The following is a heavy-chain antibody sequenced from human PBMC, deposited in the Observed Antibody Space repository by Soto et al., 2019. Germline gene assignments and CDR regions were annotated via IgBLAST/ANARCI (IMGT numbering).Heavy chain of an antibody. V-gene: IGHV3-20*04. D-gene: IGHD3-22*01. J-gene: IGHJ4*02. CDR1: GFTFDEYA. Sequence: PGGSLRLSCAASGFTFDEYALTWVRQAPGKGLEWVAGINWNGGSKGYAESVKGRFTISGDNAKSSLYLQMNNLRAEDTAFYFCARATQSYYDTSGYYSYVHWGQGA. CDR3: ARATQSYYDTSGYYSYVH. CDR2: INWNGGSK.